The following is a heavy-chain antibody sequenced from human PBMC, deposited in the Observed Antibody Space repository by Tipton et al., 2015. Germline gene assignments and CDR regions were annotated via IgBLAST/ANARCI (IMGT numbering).Heavy chain of an antibody. J-gene: IGHJ6*02. D-gene: IGHD5-24*01. CDR1: SDSIDKYY. CDR2: IQYSGGT. V-gene: IGHV4-59*12. CDR3: ARDLEHGMDV. Sequence: TLSLTCTVSSDSIDKYYWSWIRQPPGKELQWIGYIQYSGGTNYNPSLESRVSMSRDTSKNQFSLKLTSVTAADTAVYYCARDLEHGMDVWGHGTTVTVSS.